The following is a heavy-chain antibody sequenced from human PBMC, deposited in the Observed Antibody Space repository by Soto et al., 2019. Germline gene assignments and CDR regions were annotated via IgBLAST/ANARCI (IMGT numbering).Heavy chain of an antibody. CDR3: ARAGGRYAITAYDV. V-gene: IGHV4-39*07. Sequence: PSETLSLTCTVSGDSITSNSYFWARIRQPPGKGLEWIGSIYYSGTTYYNPSLKSRVTISVDTSKNQFSLKLSSVTAADTAVYYCARAGGRYAITAYDVWGPGTLVTVSS. J-gene: IGHJ3*01. CDR1: GDSITSNSYF. CDR2: IYYSGTT. D-gene: IGHD1-26*01.